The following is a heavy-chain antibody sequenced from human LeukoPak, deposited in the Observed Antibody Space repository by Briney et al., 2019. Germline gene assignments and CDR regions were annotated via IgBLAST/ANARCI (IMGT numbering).Heavy chain of an antibody. J-gene: IGHJ6*03. CDR1: GIIFSDYA. D-gene: IGHD6-13*01. Sequence: PGGSLRLSCAASGIIFSDYAMTWVRQAPGKGLEWVSGMSAVGGSTYYVDSLKGRFTISRDNSKNTLYLQMNSLRAEDTAVYYCAKDRSSGWYPSYMDVWGKGTTVTVSS. V-gene: IGHV3-23*01. CDR3: AKDRSSGWYPSYMDV. CDR2: MSAVGGST.